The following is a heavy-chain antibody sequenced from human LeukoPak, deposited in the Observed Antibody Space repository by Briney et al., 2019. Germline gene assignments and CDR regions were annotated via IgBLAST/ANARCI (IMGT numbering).Heavy chain of an antibody. CDR1: GYTFTSYA. V-gene: IGHV1-3*01. D-gene: IGHD6-13*01. CDR2: INAGNGNT. CDR3: AREGAIAAPIDY. J-gene: IGHJ4*02. Sequence: ASVKVSCKASGYTFTSYAMHWVRQAPGQRLEWMGWINAGNGNTKYSQKFQGRVTITRDTSASTAYMELSSLRSEDTAVYYCAREGAIAAPIDYWGQGTLVTVSS.